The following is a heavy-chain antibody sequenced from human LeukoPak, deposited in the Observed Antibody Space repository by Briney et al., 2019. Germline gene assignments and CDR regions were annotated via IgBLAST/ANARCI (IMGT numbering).Heavy chain of an antibody. J-gene: IGHJ4*02. CDR1: GFTFSGYG. CDR2: ISYDGSNK. CDR3: AKDKDDFWSGYCNY. D-gene: IGHD3-3*01. Sequence: GGSLRLSCAASGFTFSGYGMHWVRLAPGKGLEWVAVISYDGSNKYYADSVKGRFTISRDNSKNTLYLQMNSLRAEDTAVYYCAKDKDDFWSGYCNYWGQGTLVTVSS. V-gene: IGHV3-30*18.